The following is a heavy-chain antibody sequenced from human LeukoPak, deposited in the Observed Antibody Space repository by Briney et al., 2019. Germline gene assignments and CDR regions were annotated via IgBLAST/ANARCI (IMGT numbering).Heavy chain of an antibody. CDR3: ARGAALQIFGPPNYFDY. D-gene: IGHD3/OR15-3a*01. CDR1: GGSISSYY. J-gene: IGHJ4*02. CDR2: IYTSGST. Sequence: SETLSLTCTVSGGSISSYYWSWIRQPAGKGLEWIGRIYTSGSTSYNPSLKSRVTMSVDTSKNQFSLKLSSVTAADTAVYYCARGAALQIFGPPNYFDYWGQGTLVTVSS. V-gene: IGHV4-4*07.